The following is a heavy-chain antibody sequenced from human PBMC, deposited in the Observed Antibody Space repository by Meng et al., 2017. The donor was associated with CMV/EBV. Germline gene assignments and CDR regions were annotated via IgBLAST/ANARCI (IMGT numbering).Heavy chain of an antibody. Sequence: GESLKISCAASGFTFSSYALNWVRQAPGKGLEWVSAISGSGGSTYYADSVKGRFTISRDNSKNTLYLQMNSLRAEDTAVYYCAGRHELRGLNYYYYYSMDVWGQGTTVTVSS. CDR2: ISGSGGST. V-gene: IGHV3-23*01. D-gene: IGHD1-26*01. J-gene: IGHJ6*02. CDR1: GFTFSSYA. CDR3: AGRHELRGLNYYYYYSMDV.